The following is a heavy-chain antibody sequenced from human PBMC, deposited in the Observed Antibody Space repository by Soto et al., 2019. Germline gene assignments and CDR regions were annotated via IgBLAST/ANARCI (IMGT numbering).Heavy chain of an antibody. Sequence: QMQLVQSGAEVKKTGSSVTVSCKALGNTFTYRYLHWVRQAPGQALEWMGWITPFNGDVHYAQKFQKRPTITTNRSINTAYMRMSSLRSDDTAMYYCASGGAGSGPFTWELPDLWGQGTLVTVSS. D-gene: IGHD1-26*01. V-gene: IGHV1-45*02. CDR1: GNTFTYRY. CDR3: ASGGAGSGPFTWELPDL. CDR2: ITPFNGDV. J-gene: IGHJ5*02.